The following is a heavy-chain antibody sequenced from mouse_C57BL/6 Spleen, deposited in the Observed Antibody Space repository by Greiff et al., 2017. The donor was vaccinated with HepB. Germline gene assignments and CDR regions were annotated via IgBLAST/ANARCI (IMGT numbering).Heavy chain of an antibody. CDR3: ARQGDYDVPYFDV. V-gene: IGHV1-47*01. Sequence: VMLVESGAELVKPGASVKMSCKASGYTFTTYPIEWMKQNHGKSLEWIGNFHPYNDDTKYNEKFKGKATLTVEKSSSTVYLELSRLTSDDSAVYYCARQGDYDVPYFDVWGTGTTVTVSS. D-gene: IGHD2-4*01. J-gene: IGHJ1*03. CDR2: FHPYNDDT. CDR1: GYTFTTYP.